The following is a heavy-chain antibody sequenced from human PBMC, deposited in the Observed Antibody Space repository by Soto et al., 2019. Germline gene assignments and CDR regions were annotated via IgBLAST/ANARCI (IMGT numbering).Heavy chain of an antibody. CDR2: IWYDGSNK. CDR1: GFTFSSYG. D-gene: IGHD5-12*01. Sequence: GGSLRLSCAASGFTFSSYGMHWVRQAPGKGLEWVAVIWYDGSNKYYADSVKGRFTISRDNSKNTLYLQMNSLRAEDTAVYYCARAKATIMKSGWFDPWGQGTLVTVSS. J-gene: IGHJ5*02. V-gene: IGHV3-33*01. CDR3: ARAKATIMKSGWFDP.